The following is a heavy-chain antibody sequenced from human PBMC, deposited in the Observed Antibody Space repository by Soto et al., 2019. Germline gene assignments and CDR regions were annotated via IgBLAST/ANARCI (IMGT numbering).Heavy chain of an antibody. CDR3: ARGIPGYYCSDV. CDR2: MKFDGSSA. J-gene: IGHJ3*01. D-gene: IGHD3-10*01. CDR1: GFTFSSYW. V-gene: IGHV3-74*01. Sequence: EVQLLESGGGLVQPGGSLRLSCEGSGFTFSSYWMHWVRQVPGKGLVWVSRMKFDGSSANYADSVKGRFTISRDNAKNTVYLQMNSLRAEDTAVYYCARGIPGYYCSDVWGQGTMVTVSS.